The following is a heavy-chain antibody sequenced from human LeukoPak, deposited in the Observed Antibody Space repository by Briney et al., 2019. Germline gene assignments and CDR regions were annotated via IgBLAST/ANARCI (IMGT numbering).Heavy chain of an antibody. CDR3: ASGRGYDILTGYWYWYFDL. V-gene: IGHV4-59*01. J-gene: IGHJ2*01. D-gene: IGHD3-9*01. CDR2: IYYSGST. CDR1: GGSISSYY. Sequence: PSETLSLTCTVSGGSISSYYWSWIRQPPGKGLEWIGYIYYSGSTNYNPSLKSRVTISVDTSKNQFSLKLSSVTAADTAVYYCASGRGYDILTGYWYWYFDLWGRGTLVTASS.